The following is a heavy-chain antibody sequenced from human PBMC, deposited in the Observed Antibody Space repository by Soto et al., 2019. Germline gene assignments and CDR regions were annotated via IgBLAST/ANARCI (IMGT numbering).Heavy chain of an antibody. CDR2: INPSGGST. D-gene: IGHD2-15*01. Sequence: DSVQVYCTASGYTFTSYYMHWVRQAPGQGLEWMGIINPSGGSTSYAQKFQGRVTMTRDKSTSTAYLQWSSLKASDTAMYYCARPLRICSGTCSSRGGAYGMDVWAQGTTVTVSS. J-gene: IGHJ6*02. CDR3: ARPLRICSGTCSSRGGAYGMDV. V-gene: IGHV1-46*01. CDR1: GYTFTSYY.